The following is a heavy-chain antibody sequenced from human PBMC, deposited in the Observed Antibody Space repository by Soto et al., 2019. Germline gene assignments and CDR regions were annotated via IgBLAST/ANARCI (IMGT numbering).Heavy chain of an antibody. CDR1: GGSISSYY. CDR3: ARSHSDFSSDSYPNCSDP. J-gene: IGHJ5*02. CDR2: IYYSGNT. Sequence: PSETLSLTCTVSGGSISSYYWNWIRQPPGKGLEWIGYIYYSGNTSYNPSLNSRVTISVDTSKNQFSLRLSSVTAADTAVYYCARSHSDFSSDSYPNCSDPWGQATLVPVSP. V-gene: IGHV4-59*01. D-gene: IGHD3-3*01.